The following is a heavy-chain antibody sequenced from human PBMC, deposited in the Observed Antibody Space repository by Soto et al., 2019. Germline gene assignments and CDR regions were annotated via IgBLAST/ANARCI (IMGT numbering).Heavy chain of an antibody. J-gene: IGHJ5*01. D-gene: IGHD6-25*01. CDR3: VKDLVSGWPSWFVS. CDR1: GGRDSTPSAA. V-gene: IGHV6-1*01. Sequence: PSQTLSLTGPVSGGRDSTPSAAWGSMWGNPSRGLEWLGRTYYRFLWFNDYALSVKSRISVKADTSKNQFSMHLTTVTPEDTASDYCVKDLVSGWPSWFVSWGQGTLVTVSS. CDR2: TYYRFLWFN.